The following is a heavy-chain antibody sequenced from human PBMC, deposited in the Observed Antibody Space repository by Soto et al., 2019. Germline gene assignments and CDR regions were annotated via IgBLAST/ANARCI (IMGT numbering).Heavy chain of an antibody. V-gene: IGHV1-69*01. J-gene: IGHJ4*02. CDR1: GGTFSRYG. Sequence: QVQLVQSGAGVKKPGSSVKVSCKASGGTFSRYGISWVRQAPGQGLEWIGGIIRIFGTANYAQKFQGRVTINADESTNTVYMELNSLRSEDTAVYYCARDLTAWDAAFDYWGQGTLVTVSS. CDR3: ARDLTAWDAAFDY. CDR2: IIRIFGTA. D-gene: IGHD1-26*01.